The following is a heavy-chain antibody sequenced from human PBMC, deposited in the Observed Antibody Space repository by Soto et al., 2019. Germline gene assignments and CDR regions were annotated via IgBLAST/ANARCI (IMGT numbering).Heavy chain of an antibody. Sequence: QLTLKESGPTLVRPTQTLTLTCTFSGFSLSTSGLGVGWIRQPPGKALEWLALIYWNDDKRYSPSLKARLTITEDTSKNQVVLTMTIIDPVDTATYACAHRPSGWYLFDYWGQGTLVTVSS. CDR3: AHRPSGWYLFDY. J-gene: IGHJ4*02. V-gene: IGHV2-5*01. D-gene: IGHD6-19*01. CDR1: GFSLSTSGLG. CDR2: IYWNDDK.